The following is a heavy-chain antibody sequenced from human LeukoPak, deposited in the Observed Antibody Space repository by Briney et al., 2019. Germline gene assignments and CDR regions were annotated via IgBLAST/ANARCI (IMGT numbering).Heavy chain of an antibody. CDR2: ISSSGSTI. D-gene: IGHD3-3*01. CDR3: ARDHKRGQGWTIFGVVIPDMDV. V-gene: IGHV3-11*04. Sequence: PGGSLRLSCAASGFTFSDYYMSWIRQAPGKGLEWVSYISSSGSTIYYADSVKGRFTIYRDNAKNTLYLQMNSLRAEDTAVYYCARDHKRGQGWTIFGVVIPDMDVWGKGTTVTVSS. J-gene: IGHJ6*03. CDR1: GFTFSDYY.